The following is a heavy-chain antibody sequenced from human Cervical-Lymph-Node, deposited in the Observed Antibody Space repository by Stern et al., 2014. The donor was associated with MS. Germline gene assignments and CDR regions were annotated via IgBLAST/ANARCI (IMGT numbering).Heavy chain of an antibody. J-gene: IGHJ4*02. V-gene: IGHV1-2*06. CDR3: AREGRFFDWLSH. D-gene: IGHD3-9*01. Sequence: QVQLGQSGAEVKKPGASVRVSCKPSGYTFTDSFIHWVRQAPGQGLEWVGRINPKTGGTNYPQKFQGRVTMTRDTSISTAYMELKRLRSDDTAVYYCAREGRFFDWLSHWGQGAQVTVSS. CDR2: INPKTGGT. CDR1: GYTFTDSF.